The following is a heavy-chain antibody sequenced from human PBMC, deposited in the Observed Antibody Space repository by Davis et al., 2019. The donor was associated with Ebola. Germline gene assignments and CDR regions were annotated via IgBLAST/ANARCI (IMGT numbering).Heavy chain of an antibody. CDR2: INPSGGST. V-gene: IGHV1-46*01. Sequence: ASVQVSCKASGYTFTSYYMHWVRQAPGQGLEWMGIINPSGGSTSYAQKFQGRVTMTRDTSTSTVYMELSSLRSEDTAVYYCARALGVAADDVHFDYWGQGTLVTVSS. J-gene: IGHJ4*02. CDR1: GYTFTSYY. CDR3: ARALGVAADDVHFDY. D-gene: IGHD6-13*01.